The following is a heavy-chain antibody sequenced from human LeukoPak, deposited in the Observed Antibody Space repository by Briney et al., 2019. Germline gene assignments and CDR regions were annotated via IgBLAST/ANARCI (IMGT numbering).Heavy chain of an antibody. CDR1: SGSISNYY. CDR2: IYSSGVT. V-gene: IGHV4-59*08. CDR3: ARHDNVPVIRHGFDH. Sequence: PSETLSLTCTVSSGSISNYYWSWIRQPPGKGLEWLGYIYSSGVTNYNPSLQSRLTISLDTSKNQFSLRVNSVTAADTAIYYCARHDNVPVIRHGFDHWGHGTLVTVSS. D-gene: IGHD2-8*01. J-gene: IGHJ4*01.